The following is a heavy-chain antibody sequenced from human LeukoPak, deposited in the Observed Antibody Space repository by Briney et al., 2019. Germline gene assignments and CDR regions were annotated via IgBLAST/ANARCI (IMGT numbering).Heavy chain of an antibody. V-gene: IGHV4-34*01. CDR1: GGSFSGYY. J-gene: IGHJ6*02. Sequence: SETLSLTCAVYGGSFSGYYWSWIRHPPGKGLEWIGEINHSGSTNYNPSLKSRVAISVDTSKNQFSLKLSSVTAADTAVYYCARGRLLWFVELLLPKYYYYYYGMDVWAKGPRSPSP. CDR3: ARGRLLWFVELLLPKYYYYYYGMDV. D-gene: IGHD3-10*01. CDR2: INHSGST.